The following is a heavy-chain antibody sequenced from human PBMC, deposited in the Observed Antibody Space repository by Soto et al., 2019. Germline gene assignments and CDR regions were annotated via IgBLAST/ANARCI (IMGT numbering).Heavy chain of an antibody. Sequence: EVQLVDSGGDLVQPGGSLRLSCAASGFTFSHYWMTWVRQAPGKGLEWVANINQDGSVKTYLDSMKGRLTISRDNAQDSLYLQMDSLRAEGTAVYYCGRDTGYGALDYWGQGTLVTVSA. CDR3: GRDTGYGALDY. J-gene: IGHJ4*02. V-gene: IGHV3-7*01. D-gene: IGHD4-17*01. CDR1: GFTFSHYW. CDR2: INQDGSVK.